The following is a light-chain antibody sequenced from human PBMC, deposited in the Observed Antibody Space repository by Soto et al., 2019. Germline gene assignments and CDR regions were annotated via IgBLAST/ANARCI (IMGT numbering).Light chain of an antibody. CDR3: LQYDNSPLT. CDR2: GAS. V-gene: IGKV3-20*01. Sequence: EIVLTQSPGTLSLSPGERATLSCRDSQSISSSYLAWYQQKPGQAPRLLIYGASSRATGIPDRFSGSGSGTDFTLTISRLEPEDFAVYYCLQYDNSPLTFGVGTKVEIK. CDR1: QSISSSY. J-gene: IGKJ4*01.